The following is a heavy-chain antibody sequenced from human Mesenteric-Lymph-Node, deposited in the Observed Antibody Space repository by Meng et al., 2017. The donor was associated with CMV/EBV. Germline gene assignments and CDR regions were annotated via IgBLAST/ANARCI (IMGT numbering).Heavy chain of an antibody. D-gene: IGHD3-3*01. CDR1: GYTFTSYY. Sequence: ASVKVSCKASGYTFTSYYMHWVRQAPGQGLEWMGIINPSGGSTSYAQKFQGRVTMTRDTSTSTVYMELSSLRSEDTAVYYCARGTEQLRFLALYDSTSANNWFDPWGQGTLVTVSS. CDR2: INPSGGST. V-gene: IGHV1-46*01. CDR3: ARGTEQLRFLALYDSTSANNWFDP. J-gene: IGHJ5*02.